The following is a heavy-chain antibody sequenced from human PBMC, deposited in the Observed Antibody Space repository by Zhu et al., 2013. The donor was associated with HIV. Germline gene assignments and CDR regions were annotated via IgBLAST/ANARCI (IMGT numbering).Heavy chain of an antibody. J-gene: IGHJ5*02. CDR2: IHYSGST. Sequence: QVQLQEWSPGLVKVFGDPVPHLHCLWYLHHWLLLELDPAAPGKGLEWIGYIHYSGSTNYNPSLKSRVTISVDTSKNQFSLRLRSVTAADTAVYYCARLIDYYDTYNWFDPWGQGTRVTVSS. V-gene: IGHV4-59*08. D-gene: IGHD1-26*01. CDR1: YLHHWLL. CDR3: ARLIDYYDTYNWFDP.